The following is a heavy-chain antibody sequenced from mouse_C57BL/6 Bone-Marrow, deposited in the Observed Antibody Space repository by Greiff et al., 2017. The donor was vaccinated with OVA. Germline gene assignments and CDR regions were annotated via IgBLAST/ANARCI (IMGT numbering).Heavy chain of an antibody. CDR3: SSSLYDGSSDYAMDY. Sequence: EVKLQESGGDLVKPGGSLKLSCAASGFTFSSYGMSWVRQTPEKRLEWVATISSGGSYTYYPDSVKGRFTISRDNAKHTLYLQMSRLKSEDTAMYYCSSSLYDGSSDYAMDYWGQGTSVTVSS. J-gene: IGHJ4*01. V-gene: IGHV5-6*01. CDR1: GFTFSSYG. CDR2: ISSGGSYT. D-gene: IGHD1-1*01.